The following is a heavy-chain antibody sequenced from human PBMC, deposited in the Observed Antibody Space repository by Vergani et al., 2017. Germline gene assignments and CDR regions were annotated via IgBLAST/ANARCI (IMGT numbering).Heavy chain of an antibody. Sequence: EVQLVESGGGLVQPGRSLRLSCAASGFTFDDYAMHWVRQAPGKGLEWVSGISWNSGSIGYADSVKGRFTISRDNAKNSLYLQMNRLRAENTALYYCAKGVDSNYLHYFDYWGQGTLVTVSS. J-gene: IGHJ4*02. V-gene: IGHV3-9*01. CDR3: AKGVDSNYLHYFDY. D-gene: IGHD4-11*01. CDR2: ISWNSGSI. CDR1: GFTFDDYA.